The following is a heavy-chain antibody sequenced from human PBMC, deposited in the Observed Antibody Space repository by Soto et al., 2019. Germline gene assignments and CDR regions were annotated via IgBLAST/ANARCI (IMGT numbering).Heavy chain of an antibody. D-gene: IGHD6-19*01. J-gene: IGHJ4*02. CDR1: GGSVSSGSYY. V-gene: IGHV4-61*01. CDR3: ARGSYSSGWYAIDY. Sequence: PSETLSLTCTVSGGSVSSGSYYWSWIRQPPGKGLEWIGYIYYSGSTNYNPSLKSRVTISVDTSKNQFSLKLSSVTAADTAVYYCARGSYSSGWYAIDYWGQGTLVTVYS. CDR2: IYYSGST.